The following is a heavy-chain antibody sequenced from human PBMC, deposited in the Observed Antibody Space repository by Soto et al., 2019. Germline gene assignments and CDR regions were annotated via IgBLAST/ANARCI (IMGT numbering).Heavy chain of an antibody. CDR2: IYPDDSDT. V-gene: IGHV5-51*01. D-gene: IGHD1-26*01. Sequence: GESLKISCKGSGYSFTNYWIAWVRQMPGKGLEWMGIIYPDDSDTRYSPSFQGQVTISVDKSISTAYLQWSSLKASDTAMYYCARQVATTYYYGMDVWGQGTTVTVSS. CDR1: GYSFTNYW. J-gene: IGHJ6*02. CDR3: ARQVATTYYYGMDV.